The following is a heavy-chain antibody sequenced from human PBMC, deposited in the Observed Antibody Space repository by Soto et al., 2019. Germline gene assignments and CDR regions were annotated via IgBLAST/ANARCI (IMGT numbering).Heavy chain of an antibody. CDR3: ARDKYSRSSWEFRY. CDR1: GGSISSYY. Sequence: PSETLSLTCTVSGGSISSYYWSWIRQPPGKGLEWIGYIYYSGSTNYNPSLKSRVTISVDTSKNQFSLKLSSVTAADTAVYYCARDKYSRSSWEFRYWGQGTLVTVSS. CDR2: IYYSGST. V-gene: IGHV4-59*01. D-gene: IGHD6-6*01. J-gene: IGHJ4*02.